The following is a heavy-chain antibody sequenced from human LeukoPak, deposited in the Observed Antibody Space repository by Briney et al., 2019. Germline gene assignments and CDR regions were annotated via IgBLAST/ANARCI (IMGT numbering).Heavy chain of an antibody. CDR1: GYSISSGYY. J-gene: IGHJ4*02. Sequence: SETLSLTCSVCGYSISSGYYWGWIRQPPGKGLEWIGYIYYSGSTNYNPSLKSRVTISVDTSKNQFSLKLSSVTAADTAVYYCAREGSSSPFDYWGQGTLVTVSS. CDR3: AREGSSSPFDY. D-gene: IGHD6-6*01. CDR2: IYYSGST. V-gene: IGHV4-61*01.